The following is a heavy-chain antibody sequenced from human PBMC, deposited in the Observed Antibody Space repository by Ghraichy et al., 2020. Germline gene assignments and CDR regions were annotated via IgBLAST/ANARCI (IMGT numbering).Heavy chain of an antibody. D-gene: IGHD3-3*01. CDR2: MYYRGSS. CDR1: GGSIRTYY. J-gene: IGHJ4*02. Sequence: SCTVSGGSIRTYYWSWIRQPPGKGLEWIGYMYYRGSSNYNPSLESRVTISIDASKSQFSLNLSSVTAADTAVYYCASGDFWSGYTPRLDYWGQGTLVTVSS. V-gene: IGHV4-59*01. CDR3: ASGDFWSGYTPRLDY.